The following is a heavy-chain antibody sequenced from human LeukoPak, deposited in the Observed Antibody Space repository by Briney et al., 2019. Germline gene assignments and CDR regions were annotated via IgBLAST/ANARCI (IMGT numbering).Heavy chain of an antibody. Sequence: GGSLRLSCAASRFTINNYEMNWVRQAPGKGLEWISYISGSDSTRYYADSVKGRFTISRDNSKNTLYLQMNSLRAEDTAVYYCARGPSGYHNTGGQGTLVTVSS. CDR3: ARGPSGYHNT. CDR1: RFTINNYE. D-gene: IGHD5-12*01. J-gene: IGHJ4*02. V-gene: IGHV3-48*03. CDR2: ISGSDSTR.